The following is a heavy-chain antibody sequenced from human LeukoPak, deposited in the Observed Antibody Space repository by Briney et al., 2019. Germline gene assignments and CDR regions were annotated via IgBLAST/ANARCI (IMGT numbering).Heavy chain of an antibody. CDR1: GGSISNSSSY. CDR2: IYYSGST. D-gene: IGHD3-10*01. Sequence: SETLSLTCTVSGGSISNSSSYWGWIRQPPGKGLEWIGSIYYSGSTYYNPSLKSRVTISVDTSKNQFSLKLSSVTAADTAVYYCARAMFYYGSGSYYPHNWFDPWGQGTLVTVSS. J-gene: IGHJ5*02. V-gene: IGHV4-39*01. CDR3: ARAMFYYGSGSYYPHNWFDP.